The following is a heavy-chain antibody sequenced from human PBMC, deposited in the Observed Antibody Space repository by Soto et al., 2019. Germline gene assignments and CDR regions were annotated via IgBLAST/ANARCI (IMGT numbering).Heavy chain of an antibody. V-gene: IGHV3-66*01. Sequence: EVQLVESGGGLVQPGGSLRLSCTASGFIVSDTYMNWVRQAPGKGLEWVSVISNRGDTHYADSVRGRFSLSRDIAANTLHLQMENRRVEDTAVYYCAREPRYCRGGSICITGDAFDIWGQGTMVTVSS. CDR1: GFIVSDTY. D-gene: IGHD2-15*01. CDR2: ISNRGDT. J-gene: IGHJ3*02. CDR3: AREPRYCRGGSICITGDAFDI.